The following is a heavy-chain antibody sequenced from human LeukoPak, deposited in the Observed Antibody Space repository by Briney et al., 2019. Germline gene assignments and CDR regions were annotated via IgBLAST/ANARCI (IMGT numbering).Heavy chain of an antibody. V-gene: IGHV1-46*01. D-gene: IGHD1-26*01. J-gene: IGHJ4*02. Sequence: ASVKVSCKASGYTFTRYFMHWVRQAPGQGLEWMGIINPNGGSTSYAQKFQGRVTMTKDTSTSTVYMELSSLRSEDTAVYYCARDDGIVGATHDYWGQGTLVTVSS. CDR3: ARDDGIVGATHDY. CDR2: INPNGGST. CDR1: GYTFTRYF.